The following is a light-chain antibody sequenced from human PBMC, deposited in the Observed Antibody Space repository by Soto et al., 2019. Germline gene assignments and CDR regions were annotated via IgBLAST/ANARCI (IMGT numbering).Light chain of an antibody. CDR1: SSNIGAHYD. CDR2: GNS. J-gene: IGLJ1*01. V-gene: IGLV1-40*01. Sequence: QSVLTQPPSVSGAPGQRVTISCTGSSSNIGAHYDVHWYQQLPGTAPKLLIYGNSNRPSGVPDRFSGFKSGTSASLAITGLQAEDEADYYCQSYDSRLSGYVFGTGTKVTVL. CDR3: QSYDSRLSGYV.